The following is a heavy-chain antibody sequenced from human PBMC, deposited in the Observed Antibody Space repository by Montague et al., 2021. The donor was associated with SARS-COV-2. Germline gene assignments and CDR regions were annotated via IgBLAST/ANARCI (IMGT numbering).Heavy chain of an antibody. V-gene: IGHV1-24*01. CDR2: FDPEDGET. D-gene: IGHD3-22*01. Sequence: SVKVSCKVSEYSLSDFSLQMHWVRQAPGRGLEWVGQFDPEDGETTYAQKFQGRVTMTEDRSTDTVYMELSSLRSEDTVVYYCATLGVEVITYALAIWGQGTIVTVSS. CDR1: EYSLSDFS. CDR3: ATLGVEVITYALAI. J-gene: IGHJ3*02.